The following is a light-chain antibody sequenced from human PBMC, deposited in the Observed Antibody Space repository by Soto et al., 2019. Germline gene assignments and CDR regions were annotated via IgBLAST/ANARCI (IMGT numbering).Light chain of an antibody. CDR1: QSVSSN. J-gene: IGKJ1*01. V-gene: IGKV3-15*01. CDR2: GAS. CDR3: QQYNNWPQT. Sequence: EIVMTQSPATLSVSPGDGATLSCRASQSVSSNLAWYQQKPGQAPRLLIYGASTRATGIPARFSGSGSGTEFTLTISSLQSEDFAVYYCQQYNNWPQTFGQGTKVDIK.